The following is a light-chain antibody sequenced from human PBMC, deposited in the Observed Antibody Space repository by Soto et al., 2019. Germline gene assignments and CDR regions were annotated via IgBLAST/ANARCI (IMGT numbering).Light chain of an antibody. CDR2: YDD. V-gene: IGLV1-36*01. J-gene: IGLJ2*01. Sequence: QSVLTQPPSVSDAPRQRVTISCSGSSYNIGNNAVNWYQQLPGKAPKLLIYYDDLLPSGVSDRFSGSKSGTSASLAISWLQSEDEADYYCAAWDDSLNGPVFGGGTKLTVL. CDR1: SYNIGNNA. CDR3: AAWDDSLNGPV.